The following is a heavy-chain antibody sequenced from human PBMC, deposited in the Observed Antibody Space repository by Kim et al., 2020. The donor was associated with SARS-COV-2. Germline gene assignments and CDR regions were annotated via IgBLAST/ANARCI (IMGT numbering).Heavy chain of an antibody. D-gene: IGHD3-9*01. CDR3: AKGNYDILTGYYYYFDY. V-gene: IGHV3-30*18. CDR1: GFTFSSYG. CDR2: ISYDGSNK. J-gene: IGHJ4*01. Sequence: GGSLRLSCAASGFTFSSYGMHWVRQAPGKGLEWVAVISYDGSNKYYADSVKGRFTISRDNSKNTLYLQMNSLRAEDPAGYYCAKGNYDILTGYYYYFDY.